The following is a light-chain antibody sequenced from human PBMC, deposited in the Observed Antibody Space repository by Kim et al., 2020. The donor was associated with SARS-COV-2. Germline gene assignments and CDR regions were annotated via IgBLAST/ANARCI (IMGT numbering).Light chain of an antibody. J-gene: IGLJ2*01. Sequence: GQSITFSCTGTSSEVGGYNYVSWYQQHPGKAPKLMIYEVNKRPSGVPDRFSGSKSGNTASLTVSGLQAEDEADYYCSSYAGSNNLVFGGGTQLTVL. V-gene: IGLV2-8*01. CDR2: EVN. CDR3: SSYAGSNNLV. CDR1: SSEVGGYNY.